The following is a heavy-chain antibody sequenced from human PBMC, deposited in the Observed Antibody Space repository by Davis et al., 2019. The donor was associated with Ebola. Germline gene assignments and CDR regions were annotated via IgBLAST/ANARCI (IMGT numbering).Heavy chain of an antibody. Sequence: GESLKISCAASGFTITNYWMHWVRQVPGKGLALVSRINVAGSSTSYADSVRGRFTISRDNAKNTLYVQMNSLRVEDTAVYYCVRGGTGPAAGGGIWGQGTMVTVSS. D-gene: IGHD1/OR15-1a*01. CDR1: GFTITNYW. CDR3: VRGGTGPAAGGGI. CDR2: INVAGSST. J-gene: IGHJ3*02. V-gene: IGHV3-74*01.